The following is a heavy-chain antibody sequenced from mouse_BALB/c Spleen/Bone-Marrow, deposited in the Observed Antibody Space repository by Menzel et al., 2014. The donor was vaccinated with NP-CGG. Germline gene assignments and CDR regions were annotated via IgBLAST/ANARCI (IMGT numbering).Heavy chain of an antibody. CDR3: ARGGSSRAWFAY. D-gene: IGHD1-1*01. J-gene: IGHJ3*01. CDR2: IWAGGST. V-gene: IGHV2-9*02. Sequence: VQLVESGPGLVAPSQSLSTTCTVSEFSLTSYGVHWVRQPPGKGLEWLGVIWAGGSTNYNSALMSRLSISKDNSKSQVFLKMNSLQTDDTAMYYCARGGSSRAWFAYWGQGTLVTVSA. CDR1: EFSLTSYG.